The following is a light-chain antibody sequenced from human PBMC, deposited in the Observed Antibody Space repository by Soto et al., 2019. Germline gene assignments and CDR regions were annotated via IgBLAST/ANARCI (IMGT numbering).Light chain of an antibody. CDR2: DVS. J-gene: IGKJ2*01. CDR1: SSKW. CDR3: QRPTDFT. V-gene: IGKV1-5*01. Sequence: DIQMTQSPSTLAASVGDTVTMTCRSSSKWLAWYQKKPGKAPKLLIYDVSNLERGVPPRFSGSTSGAESTLTITGLQPDALGTYYCQRPTDFTFSHGTKVELK.